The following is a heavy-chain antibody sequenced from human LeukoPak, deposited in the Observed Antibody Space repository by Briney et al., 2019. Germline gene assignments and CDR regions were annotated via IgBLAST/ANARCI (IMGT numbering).Heavy chain of an antibody. V-gene: IGHV3-7*01. CDR1: GFPFYTYW. Sequence: GGSLRLSCAASGFPFYTYWMSWVRQAPGKGLEWVASINQGEDEKNYVDSVKGRFAISRDNDKSLLYLQMNSLRADNTAVYYCATGRKTADWGLGTLVTVSS. J-gene: IGHJ4*02. D-gene: IGHD1-14*01. CDR3: ATGRKTAD. CDR2: INQGEDEK.